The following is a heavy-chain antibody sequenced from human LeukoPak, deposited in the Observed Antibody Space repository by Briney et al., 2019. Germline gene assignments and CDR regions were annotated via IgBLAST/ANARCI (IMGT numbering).Heavy chain of an antibody. CDR1: GFTFSNAW. J-gene: IGHJ4*02. CDR3: TTPGYYYGSGSYFGGAGY. D-gene: IGHD3-10*01. Sequence: GRTLRLSCAASGFTFSNAWMSWVRQAPAKGLEWVGRIKSKTDGGTTDYAAPVKGRFTISRDDSKNTLYLQMNSLKTEDTAVYYCTTPGYYYGSGSYFGGAGYWGQGALVTVSS. CDR2: IKSKTDGGTT. V-gene: IGHV3-15*01.